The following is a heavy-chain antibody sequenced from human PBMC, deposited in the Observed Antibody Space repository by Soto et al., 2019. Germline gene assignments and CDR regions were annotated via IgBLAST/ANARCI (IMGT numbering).Heavy chain of an antibody. J-gene: IGHJ6*02. CDR3: AKWGSGSSSYYFGLDV. V-gene: IGHV1-69*13. CDR1: GGTFGSHA. D-gene: IGHD1-26*01. Sequence: SVKVSCKASGGTFGSHAITWVRQAPGQGLEWMGDTIPIFDTTKYAQNFQGRVTISADESTSTAYMELSSLSSEDTAVYYCAKWGSGSSSYYFGLDVWGQGTAVTVSS. CDR2: TIPIFDTT.